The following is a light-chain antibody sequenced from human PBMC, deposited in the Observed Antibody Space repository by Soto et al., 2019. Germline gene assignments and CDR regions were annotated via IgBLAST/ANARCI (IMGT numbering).Light chain of an antibody. CDR2: AAS. J-gene: IGKJ5*01. CDR1: QSISSY. CDR3: QQSYRVPVS. V-gene: IGKV1-39*01. Sequence: DIQMTQSPSSLSASVGDRVTITCRASQSISSYLNWYQQKPGKAPKLLIYAASSLQSGVPSRFSGSGSGTEFTLTISSLQPEDFATYYCQQSYRVPVSFGQGTRLEIK.